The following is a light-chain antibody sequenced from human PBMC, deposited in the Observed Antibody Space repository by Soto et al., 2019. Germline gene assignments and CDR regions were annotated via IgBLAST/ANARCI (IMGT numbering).Light chain of an antibody. CDR2: GAS. V-gene: IGKV3-20*01. CDR3: QQYGSLSWT. J-gene: IGKJ1*01. CDR1: QTVSSNF. Sequence: IVLTQSPGTLSLSPGERATLSCRASQTVSSNFLAWYQEKPGQGPRLLIYGASTRATGIPDRFSGSGSGTDFTLTISRLEPEDFAVYYCQQYGSLSWTFGQGTKV.